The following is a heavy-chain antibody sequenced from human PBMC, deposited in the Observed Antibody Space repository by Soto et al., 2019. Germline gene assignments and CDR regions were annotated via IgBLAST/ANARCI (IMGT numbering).Heavy chain of an antibody. CDR3: ARDVRSGYYDFWRGYYGMDF. D-gene: IGHD3-3*01. CDR2: IIPIFGTA. J-gene: IGHJ6*02. V-gene: IGHV1-69*06. Sequence: VRQAPGQGLEWMVGIIPIFGTANYAQKFQGRVTITADKSTSTAYMELSSLRSEDTAVYYCARDVRSGYYDFWRGYYGMDFWGQGTTVTVSS.